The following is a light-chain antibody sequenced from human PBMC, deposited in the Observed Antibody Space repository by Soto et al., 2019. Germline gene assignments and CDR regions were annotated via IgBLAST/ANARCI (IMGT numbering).Light chain of an antibody. Sequence: EIVLTQSPGTLSLSPGERATLSCRASQSVSSSYLAWYQQKPGQAPRLLIYGASSRATGIPDRVSGRGFGTEFPFTIRRLEAEDFAGYYCQEYGSTPLTFGGGTKVDIK. J-gene: IGKJ4*01. CDR2: GAS. CDR1: QSVSSSY. CDR3: QEYGSTPLT. V-gene: IGKV3-20*01.